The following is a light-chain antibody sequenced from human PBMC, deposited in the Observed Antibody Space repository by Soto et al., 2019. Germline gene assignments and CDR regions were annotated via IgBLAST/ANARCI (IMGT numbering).Light chain of an antibody. CDR3: QQYGTSPWT. Sequence: EVVLTQSPGTLSLSPGESATLSCRASRSIPSTYLAWYQQIPGQALRLLIYTASGRATGIPDRFSGSGSGTDSTLTISRLEPEDFAVYYCQQYGTSPWTFGQGTKVEIK. CDR1: RSIPSTY. J-gene: IGKJ1*01. V-gene: IGKV3-20*01. CDR2: TAS.